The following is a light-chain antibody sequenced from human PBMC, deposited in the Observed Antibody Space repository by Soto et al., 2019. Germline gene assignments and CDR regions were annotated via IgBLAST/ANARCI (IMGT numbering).Light chain of an antibody. CDR3: QHCSVWPT. V-gene: IGKV3-15*01. CDR2: GAS. CDR1: LSISSN. J-gene: IGKJ1*01. Sequence: EAVLTQSPATLSVSPGERVTLSCRASLSISSNLAWYQQKPGQAPRLLIYGASTRATGVPARFSGSGSETEFTLTISSLQSEDCAVYYCQHCSVWPTFGQGTKVEIK.